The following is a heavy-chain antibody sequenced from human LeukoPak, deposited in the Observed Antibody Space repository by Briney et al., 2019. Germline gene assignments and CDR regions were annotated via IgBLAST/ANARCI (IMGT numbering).Heavy chain of an antibody. V-gene: IGHV4-31*03. D-gene: IGHD3-10*01. Sequence: SETLSPTCTVSGGSISSGAYFWSWIRQHPRKGLEWIGYIYYSGSTYYNPSLKSRVTISVDTSKNQFSLKLSSVTAADTAVYYCARVHLPDYYGSGSYFKIFDYWGQGTLVTVSS. CDR3: ARVHLPDYYGSGSYFKIFDY. CDR1: GGSISSGAYF. J-gene: IGHJ4*02. CDR2: IYYSGST.